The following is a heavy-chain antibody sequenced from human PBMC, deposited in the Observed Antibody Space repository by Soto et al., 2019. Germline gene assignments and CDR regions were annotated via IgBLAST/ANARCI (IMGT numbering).Heavy chain of an antibody. CDR3: ARKLELRGSYYYYYDMDV. CDR1: GYTFTRNG. J-gene: IGHJ6*02. V-gene: IGHV1-2*02. CDR2: INPNSGGT. Sequence: GASVKVSCKTSGYTFTRNGISWVRQAPGQGLEWMGWINPNSGGTNYAQKFQGRVTMTRDTSISTAYMELSRLRSDDTAVYYCARKLELRGSYYYYYDMDVWGQGTTVTVSS. D-gene: IGHD1-7*01.